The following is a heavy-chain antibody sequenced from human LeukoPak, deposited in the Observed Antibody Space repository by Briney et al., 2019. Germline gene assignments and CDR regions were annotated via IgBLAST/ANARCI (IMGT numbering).Heavy chain of an antibody. CDR2: IRSDGSST. V-gene: IGHV3-74*01. Sequence: PGGSLRLSCAASRFTFSGYWMHWVRQVSGKGLVWVSRIRSDGSSTSYAGSVRGRFTISRDNAKNTLYLQMNSLRAEHTAVYYCARGGSYTAGAFDIWGQGTLVTVSS. D-gene: IGHD1-26*01. CDR1: RFTFSGYW. CDR3: ARGGSYTAGAFDI. J-gene: IGHJ3*02.